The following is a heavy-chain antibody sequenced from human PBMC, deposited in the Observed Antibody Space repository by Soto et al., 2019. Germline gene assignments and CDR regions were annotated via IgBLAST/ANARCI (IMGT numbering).Heavy chain of an antibody. CDR3: AKTTSIAARLAWFDP. D-gene: IGHD6-6*01. CDR2: ISGSGGST. CDR1: GFTFSSYA. J-gene: IGHJ5*02. V-gene: IGHV3-23*01. Sequence: GGSLRLSCAASGFTFSSYAMSWVRRAPGKGLEWVSAISGSGGSTYYADSVKGRFTISRDNSKNTLYLQMNSLRADDTAVFYCAKTTSIAARLAWFDPWGQGTLVTVSS.